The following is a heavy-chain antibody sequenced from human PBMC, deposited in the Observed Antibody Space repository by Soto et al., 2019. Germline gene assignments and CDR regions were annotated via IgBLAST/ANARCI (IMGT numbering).Heavy chain of an antibody. Sequence: SETLSLTCTVSGGSISSSSYYWGWIRQPPGKGLEWIGSIYYSGSTYYNPSLKSRVTISVDTSKNQFSLTLTSVTAADTAVYYCARETARTGWFDHWGQGTLVTVSS. D-gene: IGHD2-8*02. J-gene: IGHJ5*02. CDR1: GGSISSSSYY. CDR2: IYYSGST. V-gene: IGHV4-39*02. CDR3: ARETARTGWFDH.